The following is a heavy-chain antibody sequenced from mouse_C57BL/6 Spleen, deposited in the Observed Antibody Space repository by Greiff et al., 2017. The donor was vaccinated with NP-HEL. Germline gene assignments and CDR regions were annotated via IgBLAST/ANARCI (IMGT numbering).Heavy chain of an antibody. Sequence: EVMLVESGGGLVKPGGSLKLSCAASGFTFSDYGMHWVRQAPEKGLEWVAYISSGSSTIYYADTVKGRFTISRDNAKNTLFLQMTSLRSEDTAMYYCARDRIYYYGSSYSMDYWGQGTSVTVSS. CDR2: ISSGSSTI. J-gene: IGHJ4*01. D-gene: IGHD1-1*01. CDR1: GFTFSDYG. CDR3: ARDRIYYYGSSYSMDY. V-gene: IGHV5-17*01.